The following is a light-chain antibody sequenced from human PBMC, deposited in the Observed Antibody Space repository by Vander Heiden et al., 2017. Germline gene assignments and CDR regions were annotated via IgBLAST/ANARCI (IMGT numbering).Light chain of an antibody. Sequence: AIRMTQSPSPLSASTGDRVTITCRASQGISSYLAWYQQKPGKAPKLLIYAASTLQSGVPSRLSASRSGTDFTLTISCLQSEDFATYYCQQDYSYPRTFRPGTKVEIK. V-gene: IGKV1-8*01. J-gene: IGKJ1*01. CDR1: QGISSY. CDR3: QQDYSYPRT. CDR2: AAS.